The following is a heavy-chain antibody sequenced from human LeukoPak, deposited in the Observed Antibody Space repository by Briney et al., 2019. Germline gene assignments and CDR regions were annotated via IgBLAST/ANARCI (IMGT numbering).Heavy chain of an antibody. Sequence: GGSLRLSCAASGFTFSSYSMNWVRQAPGKGLEWVSSISSSSSYIYYADSVKGRFTISRDNAKNSLYLQMNSLRAEDTAVYYCARVNYDFWSGRAYYMDVWGKGTTVTVSS. CDR1: GFTFSSYS. D-gene: IGHD3-3*01. CDR3: ARVNYDFWSGRAYYMDV. V-gene: IGHV3-21*01. J-gene: IGHJ6*03. CDR2: ISSSSSYI.